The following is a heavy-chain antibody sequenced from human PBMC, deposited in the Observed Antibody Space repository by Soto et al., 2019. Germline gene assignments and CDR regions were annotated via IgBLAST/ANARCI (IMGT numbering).Heavy chain of an antibody. J-gene: IGHJ6*03. CDR1: AFSLSTGGVG. CDR3: IKIRCGGDCLQTSAATPYSGWDS. CDR2: IYWDDDK. V-gene: IGHV2-5*02. D-gene: IGHD2-21*02. Sequence: SGPTLVNPTQTLTLTCTFSAFSLSTGGVGVGWIRQPPGKALEWLALIYWDDDKRYSPSLRSRLTITKDTSKNQVVLTMTNMEPGDTAIYYCIKIRCGGDCLQTSAATPYSGWDSWGTGPAVTVS.